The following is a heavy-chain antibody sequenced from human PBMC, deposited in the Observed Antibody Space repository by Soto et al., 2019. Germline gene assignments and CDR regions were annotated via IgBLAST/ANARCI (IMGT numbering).Heavy chain of an antibody. D-gene: IGHD6-19*01. J-gene: IGHJ6*03. CDR2: IFSNDEK. V-gene: IGHV2-26*01. CDR3: ARILFGRSVAGGYFYMDV. Sequence: HVALKESGPVLVKPTETLTLTCTVSGFSLSNGKVGVSWIRQPPGKALEWLAHIFSNDEKSYRPSLKSSLTISEDTSKSQVVLTMTNVDPVDTATYYCARILFGRSVAGGYFYMDVWGKGTTVTVSS. CDR1: GFSLSNGKVG.